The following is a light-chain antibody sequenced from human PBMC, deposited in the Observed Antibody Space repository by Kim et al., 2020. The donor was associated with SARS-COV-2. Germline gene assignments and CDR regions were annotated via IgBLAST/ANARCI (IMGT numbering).Light chain of an antibody. CDR2: EDN. CDR3: QSYDSSNYV. Sequence: GKTVTLSCTRSSGRIASNYVQWYQQRPGSAPTTVIYEDNQRPSGVPDRFSGSIDSSSNSASLTISGLKTEDEADYYCQSYDSSNYVFGTGTKVTVL. V-gene: IGLV6-57*03. J-gene: IGLJ1*01. CDR1: SGRIASNY.